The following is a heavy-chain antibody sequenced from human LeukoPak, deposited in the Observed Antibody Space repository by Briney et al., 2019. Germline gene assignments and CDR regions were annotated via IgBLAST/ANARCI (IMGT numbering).Heavy chain of an antibody. V-gene: IGHV4-39*01. CDR2: IYYSGST. J-gene: IGHJ6*03. CDR1: GGSISSSSYY. Sequence: PSETLSLTCTVSGGSISSSSYYWGWIRQPPGKGLEWIGSIYYSGSTYYNLSLKSRVTISVDTSKNQFSLKLSSVTAADTAVYYCARPTLGYCSSTSCYQNYYYYMDVWGKGTTVTVSS. D-gene: IGHD2-2*01. CDR3: ARPTLGYCSSTSCYQNYYYYMDV.